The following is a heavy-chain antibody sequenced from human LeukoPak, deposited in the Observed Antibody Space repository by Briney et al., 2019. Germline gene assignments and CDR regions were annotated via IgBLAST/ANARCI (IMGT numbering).Heavy chain of an antibody. CDR1: GFSLSTTGLC. J-gene: IGHJ4*02. Sequence: SGPTLVNPTQTLTLTCAFSGFSLSTTGLCVSWVRQPPGKALEWLARIDWDDDDFYSTSLKTRLSIFKDTSKNHVVLTMTNMDPVDTATYYCARTRWSSGSYYPDYWGQGTLVTVSS. V-gene: IGHV2-70*17. CDR3: ARTRWSSGSYYPDY. D-gene: IGHD3-10*01. CDR2: IDWDDDD.